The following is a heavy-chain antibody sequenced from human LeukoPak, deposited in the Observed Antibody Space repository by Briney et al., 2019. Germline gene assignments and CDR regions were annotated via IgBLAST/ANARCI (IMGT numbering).Heavy chain of an antibody. Sequence: PVKVSCKASGGTFSTYAISWVRQAPGQGLEWMGGIIPIFGTANYAQKFQGRVTITTDESTSTAYMELSSLRSEDTAVYYCARDLNWGLGSWFDPWGQGTLVTVSS. V-gene: IGHV1-69*05. D-gene: IGHD7-27*01. CDR1: GGTFSTYA. CDR2: IIPIFGTA. CDR3: ARDLNWGLGSWFDP. J-gene: IGHJ5*02.